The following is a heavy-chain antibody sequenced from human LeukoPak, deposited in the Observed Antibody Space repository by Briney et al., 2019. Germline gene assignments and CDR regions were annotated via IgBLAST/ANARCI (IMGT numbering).Heavy chain of an antibody. Sequence: GGSLRLSCAASGVTFSSYSMSWVRQAPGKGLEWGSYISSSSSTIYYADSVKGRFTISRDNAKNSLYLQLNSLRAEDTAVYYCARADGVSGSYFDYWGQGTLVTVSS. V-gene: IGHV3-48*04. CDR2: ISSSSSTI. J-gene: IGHJ4*02. D-gene: IGHD1-26*01. CDR1: GVTFSSYS. CDR3: ARADGVSGSYFDY.